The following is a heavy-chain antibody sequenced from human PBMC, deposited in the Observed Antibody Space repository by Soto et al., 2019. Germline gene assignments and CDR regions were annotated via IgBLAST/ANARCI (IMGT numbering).Heavy chain of an antibody. CDR1: GFTFSSYI. CDR2: ISSSSSYI. Sequence: GGSLRLSCAASGFTFSSYIMNWVRQAPGKGLEWVSSISSSSSYIYYADSVKGRFTISRDNAKNSLYLQMNSLRAEDTAVYYCARDKAVGYGMDVWGQGTTVTVSS. V-gene: IGHV3-21*01. CDR3: ARDKAVGYGMDV. J-gene: IGHJ6*02.